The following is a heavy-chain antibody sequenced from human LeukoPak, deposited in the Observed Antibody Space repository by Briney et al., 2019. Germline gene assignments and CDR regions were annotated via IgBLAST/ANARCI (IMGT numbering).Heavy chain of an antibody. CDR1: GFTFSSYA. Sequence: GGSLRLSCAASGFTFSSYAMHWIRQAPGKGLEWVAVISYDGSNKYYADSVKGRFTISRDNSKNTLYLQMNSLRAEDTAVYYCARHYYDSSGSHAFDIWGQGTVVTVSS. J-gene: IGHJ3*02. CDR2: ISYDGSNK. D-gene: IGHD3-22*01. V-gene: IGHV3-30-3*01. CDR3: ARHYYDSSGSHAFDI.